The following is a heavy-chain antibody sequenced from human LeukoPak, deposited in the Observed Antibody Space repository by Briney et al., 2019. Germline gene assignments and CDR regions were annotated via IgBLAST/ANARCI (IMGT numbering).Heavy chain of an antibody. CDR2: IKQDGSDK. J-gene: IGHJ4*02. D-gene: IGHD1-14*01. CDR1: GFTFTKYW. Sequence: GESLRLSCAASGFTFTKYWMTWVRQAPGKGLEWVGNIKQDGSDKNYMDSVKGRFTISRDNTKNSVYLQMSSLRAEDTAVYYCAREVWGPEYWGQGTLVTVSS. V-gene: IGHV3-7*01. CDR3: AREVWGPEY.